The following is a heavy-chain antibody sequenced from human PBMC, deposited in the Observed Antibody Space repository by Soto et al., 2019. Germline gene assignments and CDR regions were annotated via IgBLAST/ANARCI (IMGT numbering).Heavy chain of an antibody. CDR2: ISTDNGNT. CDR1: GYTFSNYG. Sequence: ASVKVSCKASGYTFSNYGISWERQAPGQGLEWMGWISTDNGNTHSARKLQGRVTMTTDTSTSTAYMEVRSLRSEDTAVYYCASAGYSSSWHLHYGMDVSCQGPTVTLSS. CDR3: ASAGYSSSWHLHYGMDV. J-gene: IGHJ6*02. D-gene: IGHD6-13*01. V-gene: IGHV1-18*01.